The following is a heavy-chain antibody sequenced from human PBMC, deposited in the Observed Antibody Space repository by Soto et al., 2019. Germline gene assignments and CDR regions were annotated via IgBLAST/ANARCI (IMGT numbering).Heavy chain of an antibody. CDR3: ARSVFP. CDR1: GGSISSGGYY. CDR2: IYYSGST. Sequence: QVQLQESGPGLVKPSQTLSLTCTVSGGSISSGGYYWNWIRQHPGKGLEWIGYIYYSGSTYYNPTLKSRVTLAIATSKNQFSLNLSSVTAADPAVYYCARSVFPWGQGALVTVSS. V-gene: IGHV4-31*03. J-gene: IGHJ5*02.